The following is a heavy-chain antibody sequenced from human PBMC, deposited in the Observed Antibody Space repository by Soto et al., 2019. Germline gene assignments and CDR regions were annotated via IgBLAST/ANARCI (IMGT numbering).Heavy chain of an antibody. D-gene: IGHD3-22*01. CDR2: IIPSCGTA. J-gene: IGHJ4*02. CDR1: GGTFSSYA. CDR3: ASADYYGSSGYHLDY. V-gene: IGHV1-69*05. Sequence: SVKVSCKASGGTFSSYAISWVRQAPGQGLEWMGGIIPSCGTANYAQKFQGRVTMTTDTSTSTAYMELSSLRSEDTAVYYCASADYYGSSGYHLDYWGQGTLVTVSS.